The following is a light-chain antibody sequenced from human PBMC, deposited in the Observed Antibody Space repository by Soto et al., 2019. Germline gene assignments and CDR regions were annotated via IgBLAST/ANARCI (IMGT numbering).Light chain of an antibody. V-gene: IGLV3-21*04. Sequence: SYELTQPPSVSVAPGKTARITCGGNNIGSKSVHWYQQKPGQAPVLVIYYDSDRPSGIPERFSGSNSGNTATLTISRVEAGDEADYYCQVWDSSSDPLYGFGTGTKVTVL. J-gene: IGLJ1*01. CDR3: QVWDSSSDPLYG. CDR2: YDS. CDR1: NIGSKS.